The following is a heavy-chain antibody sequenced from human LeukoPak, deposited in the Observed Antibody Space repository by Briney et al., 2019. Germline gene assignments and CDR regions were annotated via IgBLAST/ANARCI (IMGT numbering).Heavy chain of an antibody. CDR2: ISAYNGNT. D-gene: IGHD3-9*01. CDR3: ARDGGQSYDILSGYYNNDWFDP. V-gene: IGHV1-18*01. J-gene: IGHJ5*02. CDR1: GYTFTNYG. Sequence: GASVKVSCKASGYTFTNYGINWVRQAPGQGLEWMGWISAYNGNTDYAQYLQGRVTMTTDTSTSTAYMELRSLRSDDTAVYYCARDGGQSYDILSGYYNNDWFDPWGQGTLVTVSS.